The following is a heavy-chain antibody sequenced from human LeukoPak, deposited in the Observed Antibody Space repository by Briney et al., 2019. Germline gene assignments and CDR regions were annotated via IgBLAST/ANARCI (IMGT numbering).Heavy chain of an antibody. J-gene: IGHJ4*02. D-gene: IGHD6-19*01. CDR1: GFTFSSYA. CDR3: AKDHVDSSGWYLRGFFDY. Sequence: GGSLRLSCAASGFTFSSYAMSWVRQAPGKGLEWVSAISGSGSSTYYADSVKGRFTISRDNSKNTLYLQMNSLRAEDTAVYYCAKDHVDSSGWYLRGFFDYWGQGTLVTVSS. CDR2: ISGSGSST. V-gene: IGHV3-23*01.